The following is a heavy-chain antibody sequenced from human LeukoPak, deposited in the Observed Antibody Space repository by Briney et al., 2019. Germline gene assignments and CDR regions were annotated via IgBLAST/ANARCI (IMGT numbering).Heavy chain of an antibody. CDR1: GYTFTSYH. V-gene: IGHV1-18*01. CDR2: ISAYNGNT. J-gene: IGHJ6*03. D-gene: IGHD2-15*01. CDR3: ARSARGYCSGGSCYYTRNYYYYYMDV. Sequence: ASVKVSCKASGYTFTSYHITWVRQAPGQGLEWMGWISAYNGNTNYAKKLQGRVTMTTDTSTSTAYMELRSLTSDDTAVYYCARSARGYCSGGSCYYTRNYYYYYMDVWGKGTTVTISS.